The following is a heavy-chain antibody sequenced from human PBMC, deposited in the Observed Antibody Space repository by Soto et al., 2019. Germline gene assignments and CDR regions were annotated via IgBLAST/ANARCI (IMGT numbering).Heavy chain of an antibody. V-gene: IGHV1-3*01. D-gene: IGHD2-21*01. CDR1: GYTFVDYA. Sequence: QVQLVQSGAEVKRPGASVKISCRASGYTFVDYALHWVRQAPGPGLAWVGWMKPNTGNIKYSHNFEDRVSITRDRGTSTAYMELRGLRSEDTAVYFCTREAIVAENWFDPWGQGTLVTVSS. J-gene: IGHJ5*02. CDR2: MKPNTGNI. CDR3: TREAIVAENWFDP.